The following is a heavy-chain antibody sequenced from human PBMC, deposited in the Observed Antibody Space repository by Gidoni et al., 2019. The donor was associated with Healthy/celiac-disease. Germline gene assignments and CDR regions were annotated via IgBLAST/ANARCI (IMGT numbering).Heavy chain of an antibody. J-gene: IGHJ6*02. CDR1: GGTFSSYT. V-gene: IGHV1-69*02. D-gene: IGHD5-18*01. CDR3: ASEPGDTAMPLPSMDV. Sequence: QVQLVQSGAEVKKPGSSVKVSCKASGGTFSSYTISWVRQAPGQGLEWMGRIIPILVIANYAQKFQGRVTITADKSTSTAYMELSSLRSEDTAVYYCASEPGDTAMPLPSMDVWGQGTTVTVSS. CDR2: IIPILVIA.